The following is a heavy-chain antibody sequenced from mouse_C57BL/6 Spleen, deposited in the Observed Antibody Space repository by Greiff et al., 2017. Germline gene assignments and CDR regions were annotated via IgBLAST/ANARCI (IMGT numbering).Heavy chain of an antibody. V-gene: IGHV1-50*01. D-gene: IGHD1-1*01. CDR3: ARSGFTTVVARGAY. CDR2: IDPSDSYT. CDR1: GYTFTSYW. J-gene: IGHJ3*01. Sequence: VQLQQPGAELVKPGASVKLSCKASGYTFTSYWMQWVKQRPGQGLEWIGEIDPSDSYTNYNQKFKGKATLTVDTSSSTAYMQLSSLTSEDSAVYYCARSGFTTVVARGAYWGQGTLVTVSA.